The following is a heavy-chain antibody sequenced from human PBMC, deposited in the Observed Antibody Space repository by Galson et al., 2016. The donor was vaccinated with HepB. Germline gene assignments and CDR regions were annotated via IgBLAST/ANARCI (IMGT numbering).Heavy chain of an antibody. Sequence: SLRLSCATSGLTLDDYAMHWVRQSPGKGVEWVSGISWDSRSIDYVDSVKGRFTISRDNAKNSLYLQMDSLRPDATAFYFCARRSSKIGARHRFFDLWGRGTLVTVSS. CDR2: ISWDSRSI. J-gene: IGHJ2*01. CDR3: ARRSSKIGARHRFFDL. CDR1: GLTLDDYA. D-gene: IGHD1-26*01. V-gene: IGHV3-9*01.